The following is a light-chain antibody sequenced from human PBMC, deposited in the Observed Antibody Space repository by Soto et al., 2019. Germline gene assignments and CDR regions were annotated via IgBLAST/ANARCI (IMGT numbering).Light chain of an antibody. CDR2: DAS. V-gene: IGKV3-15*01. CDR3: QQYNNWPPEGT. Sequence: EIVMTXSPXXXXVSXGXXAXXXXXASQXXSSNLAWYQHKPGQAPRLLIYDASTRATGIPAKFSGSGSGTEFTLTISSLQSEDFAVYYCQQYNNWPPEGTFGQGTKVEIK. CDR1: QXXSSN. J-gene: IGKJ1*01.